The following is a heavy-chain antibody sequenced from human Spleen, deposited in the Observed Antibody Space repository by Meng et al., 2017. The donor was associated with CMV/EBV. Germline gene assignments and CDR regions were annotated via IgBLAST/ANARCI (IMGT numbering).Heavy chain of an antibody. J-gene: IGHJ4*02. CDR2: IKPDGTEK. CDR3: ARDVAGRQAFDY. CDR1: GFTFSTYW. V-gene: IGHV3-7*01. Sequence: GGSLRLSCAASGFTFSTYWMSWVRQAPGRGLEWVANIKPDGTEKYYVDSMKGRFAISRDNAKNSLYLQMNSLRAEDTAVYYCARDVAGRQAFDYWGQGTLVTVSS. D-gene: IGHD2-15*01.